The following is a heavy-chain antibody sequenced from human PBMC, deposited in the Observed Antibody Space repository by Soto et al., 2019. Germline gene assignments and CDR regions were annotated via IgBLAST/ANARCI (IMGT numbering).Heavy chain of an antibody. J-gene: IGHJ4*02. V-gene: IGHV3-64D*06. CDR1: GFTFSSYA. CDR3: FKGGSKGRPRHHPWIQLWLDPCDYFDY. CDR2: ISSNGGST. D-gene: IGHD5-18*01. Sequence: GGSLRLSCSASGFTFSSYAMHWVRQAPGKGLEYVSAISSNGGSTYYADSVKGRLNISRDNSKNTLYLQIRSLKAKDTDVYYSFKGGSKGRPRHHPWIQLWLDPCDYFDYWGQGT.